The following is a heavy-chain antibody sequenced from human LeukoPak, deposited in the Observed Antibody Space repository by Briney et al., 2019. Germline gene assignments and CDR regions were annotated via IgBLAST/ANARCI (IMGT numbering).Heavy chain of an antibody. CDR3: VGAEDSSTWLDY. CDR1: GYTLTELS. D-gene: IGHD6-6*01. CDR2: FDPEDGET. V-gene: IGHV1-24*01. Sequence: ASVKVSCKVSGYTLTELSMHWVRQAPGKGLEWMGGFDPEDGETIYAQKFQGRFAMNEDTSTDTAYMELSSLKSEDTAIYYCVGAEDSSTWLDYWGQGTLVTVSS. J-gene: IGHJ4*02.